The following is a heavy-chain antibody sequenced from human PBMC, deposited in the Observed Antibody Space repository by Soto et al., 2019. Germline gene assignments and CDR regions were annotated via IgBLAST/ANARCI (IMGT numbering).Heavy chain of an antibody. V-gene: IGHV3-30-3*01. J-gene: IGHJ4*02. D-gene: IGHD6-13*01. CDR1: GFTFSSYA. CDR2: ISYDGSNK. Sequence: QVQLVESGGGVVQPGRSLRLSCAASGFTFSSYAMHWVRQAPGKGLEWVAVISYDGSNKYYADSVKGRFTISRDNSKNTLYLQMNSLRAEDTAVYYCARTVGWGSSWSRFDYWGQGTLVTVSS. CDR3: ARTVGWGSSWSRFDY.